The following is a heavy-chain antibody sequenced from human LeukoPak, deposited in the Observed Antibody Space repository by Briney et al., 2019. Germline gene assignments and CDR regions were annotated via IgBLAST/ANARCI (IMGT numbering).Heavy chain of an antibody. J-gene: IGHJ5*02. V-gene: IGHV4-34*01. D-gene: IGHD2-15*01. Sequence: SETLSLTCAVYGGSFSGYYWSWIRQPPGKGLEWIGEINHSGSTNYNPSLKSRVTISVDTSKNQFSLKLSSVTAADTAVYYCARAGVGYRSGGSCYSFRRPKDWFDPWGQGTLVTVSS. CDR3: ARAGVGYRSGGSCYSFRRPKDWFDP. CDR1: GGSFSGYY. CDR2: INHSGST.